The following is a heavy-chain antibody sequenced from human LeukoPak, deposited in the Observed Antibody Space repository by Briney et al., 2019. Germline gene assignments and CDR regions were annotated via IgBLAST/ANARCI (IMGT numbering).Heavy chain of an antibody. CDR2: ISGSGGST. V-gene: IGHV3-23*01. Sequence: GGSLRLSCAASGFTFSSYAMSWVRQAPGKGLEWVSAISGSGGSTYYADSVKGRFTISRDNSKNTLYLQMNSLRAEDTAVYHCAKGYSGYESYFDYWGQGTLVTVSS. CDR1: GFTFSSYA. CDR3: AKGYSGYESYFDY. J-gene: IGHJ4*02. D-gene: IGHD5-12*01.